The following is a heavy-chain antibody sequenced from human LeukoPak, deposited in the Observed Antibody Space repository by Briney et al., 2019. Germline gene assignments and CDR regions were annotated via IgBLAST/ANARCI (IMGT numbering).Heavy chain of an antibody. V-gene: IGHV3-53*01. CDR1: GLTVSSNY. D-gene: IGHD5-18*01. J-gene: IGHJ4*02. CDR3: ARELGTGMVYFDC. CDR2: MYSGGTT. Sequence: GGSLRLSCAASGLTVSSNYMSWVRHAPGKGLEWVSVMYSGGTTYYADSVKGRFTISRDNSKNTLYLQMSSLRAEDTAVYYCARELGTGMVYFDCWGQGTLVTVSS.